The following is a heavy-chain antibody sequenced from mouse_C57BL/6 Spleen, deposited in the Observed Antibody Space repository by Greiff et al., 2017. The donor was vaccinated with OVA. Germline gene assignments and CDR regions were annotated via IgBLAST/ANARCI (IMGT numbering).Heavy chain of an antibody. CDR1: GYTFTSYW. Sequence: QVQLKQPGAELMKPGASVKMSCKASGYTFTSYWITWVKQRPGQGLEWIGDIYPGSGSTNYNEKFKSKATLTVDTSSSTAYMQLSSLTSEDSAVYYCARSGGYPYYFDYWGQGTTLTVSS. CDR3: ARSGGYPYYFDY. D-gene: IGHD3-1*01. CDR2: IYPGSGST. V-gene: IGHV1-55*01. J-gene: IGHJ2*01.